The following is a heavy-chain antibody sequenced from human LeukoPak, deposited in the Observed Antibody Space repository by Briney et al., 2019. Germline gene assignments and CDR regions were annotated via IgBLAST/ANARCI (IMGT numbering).Heavy chain of an antibody. CDR1: GGSISSYY. CDR3: ARDGGGTTMRTYYYMDV. J-gene: IGHJ6*03. V-gene: IGHV4-59*01. D-gene: IGHD1-7*01. Sequence: KPSETLSLTCTVSGGSISSYYWSWIRQPPGKGLEWIGYIYYSGSTNYNPSLKSRVTISVNTSKNQFSLKLSSVTAADTAVYYCARDGGGTTMRTYYYMDVWGKGTTVTVFS. CDR2: IYYSGST.